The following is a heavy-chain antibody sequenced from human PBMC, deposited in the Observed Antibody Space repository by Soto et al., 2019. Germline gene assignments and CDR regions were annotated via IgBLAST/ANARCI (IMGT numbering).Heavy chain of an antibody. J-gene: IGHJ5*02. CDR2: INSDGSST. Sequence: EVQLVESGGGLVQPGGSLRLSCAASGFTFSSYWMHWVRQAPGKGLVWVSRINSDGSSTSYADSVKGRFTISRDNAKNTLYLQMNSLRAEDTAVYYCARDLVRGHSENWFDPWGQGTLVTVSS. D-gene: IGHD3-10*01. CDR1: GFTFSSYW. CDR3: ARDLVRGHSENWFDP. V-gene: IGHV3-74*01.